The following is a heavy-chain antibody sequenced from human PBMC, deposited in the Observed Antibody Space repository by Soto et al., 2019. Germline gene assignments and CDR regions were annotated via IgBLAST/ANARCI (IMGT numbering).Heavy chain of an antibody. Sequence: GGSMRLSCAAAGFTFSSYAMSWVRQAPGKGLEWVSAISGGGGSTYYADSVKGRFTISRDNSKNTLYLQMNSLRAEDTAVYYCAKRGGPTYYYYGMDVWGQGTTVTVSS. J-gene: IGHJ6*02. V-gene: IGHV3-23*01. D-gene: IGHD1-26*01. CDR1: GFTFSSYA. CDR3: AKRGGPTYYYYGMDV. CDR2: ISGGGGST.